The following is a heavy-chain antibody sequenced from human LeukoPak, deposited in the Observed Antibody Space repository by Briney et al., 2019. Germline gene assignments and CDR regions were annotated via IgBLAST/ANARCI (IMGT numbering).Heavy chain of an antibody. CDR2: ISASSNYI. D-gene: IGHD3-10*01. V-gene: IGHV3-21*01. J-gene: IGHJ4*02. CDR1: GSTFSRYS. CDR3: ARDPLVTSGNFDY. Sequence: PGGSPRLSCAASGSTFSRYSMNWVRQAPGKGLEWVSSISASSNYIYYADSVKGRFTISRDNAKNSVYLQLNSLRAEDTAVYFCARDPLVTSGNFDYWGQGTLVTVSS.